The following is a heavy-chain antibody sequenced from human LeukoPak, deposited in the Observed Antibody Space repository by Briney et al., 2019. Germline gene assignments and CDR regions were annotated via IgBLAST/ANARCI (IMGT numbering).Heavy chain of an antibody. CDR1: GFTVSSNY. Sequence: PPGGSLRLSCAASGFTVSSNYMNWVRQAPGKGLEWVSVIYSGGGTYYADSVKGRFTISRDNSKNTLSLQMNSLRAEDSAVYYCARDSPGPLDYWGQGTLVTVSS. CDR2: IYSGGGT. CDR3: ARDSPGPLDY. V-gene: IGHV3-53*01. J-gene: IGHJ4*02.